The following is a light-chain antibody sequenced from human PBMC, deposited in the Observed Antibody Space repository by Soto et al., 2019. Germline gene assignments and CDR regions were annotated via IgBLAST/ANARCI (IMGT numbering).Light chain of an antibody. J-gene: IGKJ5*01. Sequence: EILLTQSPGTLSLSPGERATLSCRASQSVSSSYLAWYQQKPGQAPRLLIYGASSRATGIPDRFSGSGSGTDFTLTISRLEPEDFAVYYCQQYGSSPLFGQVTRLEIK. CDR1: QSVSSSY. V-gene: IGKV3-20*01. CDR3: QQYGSSPL. CDR2: GAS.